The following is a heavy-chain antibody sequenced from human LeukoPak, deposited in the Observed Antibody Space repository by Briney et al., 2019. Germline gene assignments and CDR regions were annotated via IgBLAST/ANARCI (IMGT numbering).Heavy chain of an antibody. Sequence: GASVKVSCKASGYTFTSYAMNWVRQAPGQGLEWMGIINPSGGSTSYAQKFQGRVTMTRDMSTSTVYMELSSLRSEDTAVYYCARRKADSSSWYVGDAFDIWGQGTMVTVSS. CDR3: ARRKADSSSWYVGDAFDI. D-gene: IGHD6-13*01. J-gene: IGHJ3*02. V-gene: IGHV1-46*01. CDR2: INPSGGST. CDR1: GYTFTSYA.